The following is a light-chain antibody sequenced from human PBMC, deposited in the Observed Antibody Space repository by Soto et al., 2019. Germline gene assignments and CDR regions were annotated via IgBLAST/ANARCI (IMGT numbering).Light chain of an antibody. V-gene: IGKV1D-12*01. CDR3: QQAYSFPIT. J-gene: IGKJ5*01. Sequence: DIPVTQSPSSVSASVGDRVTITCRASQDSAGYLAGYQHTPGRTPELRIHGASRLQSGVPARFSGSGSGTDFTLSINSLQPEDFATYYCQQAYSFPITFGQGTRLEIK. CDR2: GAS. CDR1: QDSAGY.